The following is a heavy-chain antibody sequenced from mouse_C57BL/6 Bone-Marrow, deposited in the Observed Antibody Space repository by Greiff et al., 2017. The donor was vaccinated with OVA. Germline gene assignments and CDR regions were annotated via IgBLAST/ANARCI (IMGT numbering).Heavy chain of an antibody. CDR1: GYTFTSYW. D-gene: IGHD1-1*01. J-gene: IGHJ2*01. CDR2: INPSNGGT. CDR3: ARPDYYGSSYGY. Sequence: QVQLQQPGAELVKPGASVKMSCKASGYTFTSYWITWVKQRPGQGLEWIGNINPSNGGTNYNEKFKSKATLTVDKSSSTAYMQLSSLTSEDSAVYYCARPDYYGSSYGYWGQGTTLTVSS. V-gene: IGHV1-53*01.